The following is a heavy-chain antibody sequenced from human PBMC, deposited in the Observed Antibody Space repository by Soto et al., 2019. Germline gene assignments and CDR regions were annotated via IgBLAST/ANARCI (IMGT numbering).Heavy chain of an antibody. CDR1: GFTFSSSW. V-gene: IGHV3-7*01. Sequence: GGSLRLSCAASGFTFSSSWMAWVRQAPGKGLEWVALINPDGSVASYVGSVRDRFIISRDNAQNSLYLQMNSVSAEDTAVYYCPRDPGFGAIDYWGQGTMVTVYS. J-gene: IGHJ4*02. D-gene: IGHD3-10*01. CDR2: INPDGSVA. CDR3: PRDPGFGAIDY.